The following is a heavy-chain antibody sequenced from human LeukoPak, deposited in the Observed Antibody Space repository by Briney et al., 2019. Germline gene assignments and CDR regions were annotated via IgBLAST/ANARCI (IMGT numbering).Heavy chain of an antibody. D-gene: IGHD1-1*01. J-gene: IGHJ5*02. CDR1: GGSIRKSGYY. V-gene: IGHV4-39*07. CDR2: IYYSGST. CDR3: ARDGIDNWGQFDL. Sequence: SETLSLTCTDSGGSIRKSGYYWGWIRQPPGKGLEWIANIYYSGSTYYNPPLQSRVTISVDTSKNQFFLNLRSVTAADSAVYYCARDGIDNWGQFDLWGQGALVTVSS.